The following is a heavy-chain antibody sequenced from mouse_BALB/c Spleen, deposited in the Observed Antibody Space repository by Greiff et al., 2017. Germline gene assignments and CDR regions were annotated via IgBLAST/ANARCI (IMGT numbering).Heavy chain of an antibody. CDR2: INPSSGYT. CDR3: ARRDGSSPFDY. V-gene: IGHV1-4*02. Sequence: QVQLQQSAAELARPGASVKMSCKASGYTFTSYTMHWVKQRPGQGLEWIGYINPSSGYTEYNQKFKDKTTLTADKSSSTAYMQLSSLASEDSAVYYCARRDGSSPFDYWGQGTTLTVSS. CDR1: GYTFTSYT. J-gene: IGHJ2*01. D-gene: IGHD1-1*01.